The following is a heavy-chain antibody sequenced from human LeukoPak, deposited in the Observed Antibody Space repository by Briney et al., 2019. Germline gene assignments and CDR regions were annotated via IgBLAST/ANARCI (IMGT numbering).Heavy chain of an antibody. CDR3: ARVRVIDWGSSYFDY. CDR1: GGSISSYY. CDR2: IYYSGST. V-gene: IGHV4-59*12. Sequence: SETLSLTCAVYGGSISSYYWSWIRQPPGKGLEWIGYIYYSGSTNYNPSLKSRVTISVDTSKNQFSLKLSSVTAADTAVYFCARVRVIDWGSSYFDYWGQGNLVTVSS. J-gene: IGHJ4*02. D-gene: IGHD3-9*01.